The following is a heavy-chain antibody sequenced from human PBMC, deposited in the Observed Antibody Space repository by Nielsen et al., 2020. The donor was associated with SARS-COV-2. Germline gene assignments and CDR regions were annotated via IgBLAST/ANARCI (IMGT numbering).Heavy chain of an antibody. V-gene: IGHV1-8*01. CDR1: GYTFTNYD. CDR2: MNPSGDT. D-gene: IGHD1-1*01. J-gene: IGHJ6*03. Sequence: ASVKVSCKASGYTFTNYDINWVRQATGQGFEWMGWMNPSGDTGYAQKFQGRVTMTSNASINTAYMELSSLRSEDTAVYYCSRPITNNYYYYYMDVWGKGTTVTVSS. CDR3: SRPITNNYYYYYMDV.